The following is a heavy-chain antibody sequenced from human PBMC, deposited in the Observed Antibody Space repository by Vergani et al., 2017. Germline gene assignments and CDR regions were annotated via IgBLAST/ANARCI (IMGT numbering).Heavy chain of an antibody. CDR1: GFTFSSYA. Sequence: QVQLVESGGGVVQPGRSLRLSCAASGFTFSSYAMHWVRQAPGKGLEWVAVISYDGSNKYYADSVKGRFTISRDNSKNTLDLQMNSLRAEDTAGYYCAGEHSYGYVAFDIWGQGTMVTVSS. CDR3: AGEHSYGYVAFDI. J-gene: IGHJ3*02. CDR2: ISYDGSNK. D-gene: IGHD5-18*01. V-gene: IGHV3-30-3*01.